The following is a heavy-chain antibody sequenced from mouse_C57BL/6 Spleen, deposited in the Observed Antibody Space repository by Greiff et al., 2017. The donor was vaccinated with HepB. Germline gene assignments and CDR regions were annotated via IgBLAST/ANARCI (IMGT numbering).Heavy chain of an antibody. D-gene: IGHD1-1*01. J-gene: IGHJ3*01. Sequence: QVQLQQPGAELVKPGASVKLSCKASGYTFTSYWMHWVKQRPGQGLEWIGMIHPNSGSTNYNEKFKSKATLTVDKSSSTAYMQLSSLTSEDSAVYYCARVATVVEGWFAYWGQGTLVTVSA. CDR3: ARVATVVEGWFAY. CDR1: GYTFTSYW. CDR2: IHPNSGST. V-gene: IGHV1-64*01.